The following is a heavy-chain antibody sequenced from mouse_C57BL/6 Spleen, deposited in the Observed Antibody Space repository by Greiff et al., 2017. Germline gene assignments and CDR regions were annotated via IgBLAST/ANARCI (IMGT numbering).Heavy chain of an antibody. D-gene: IGHD2-1*01. CDR1: GYTFTSYW. CDR2: IDPSDSYT. Sequence: QVQLQQPGAELVMPGASVKLSCKASGYTFTSYWMHWVKQRPGQGLEWIGEIDPSDSYTNYNQKFKGKSTLTVDKSSSTAYMPLSSLTSEDSAVYSCARGCYGNYVDYWGQGTTLTVSS. CDR3: ARGCYGNYVDY. J-gene: IGHJ2*01. V-gene: IGHV1-69*01.